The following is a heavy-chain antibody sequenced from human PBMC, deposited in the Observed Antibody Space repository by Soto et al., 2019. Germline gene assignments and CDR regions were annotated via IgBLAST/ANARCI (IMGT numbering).Heavy chain of an antibody. Sequence: LSLTCTVSGGSISSGDYYWSWIRQPPGKGLEWIGYIYYSGSTYYNPSLKSRVTISVDTSKNQFSLKLSSVTAADTAVYYCARTYYDFWSGYYRRWFDPWGQGTLVTVS. CDR1: GGSISSGDYY. CDR2: IYYSGST. D-gene: IGHD3-3*01. J-gene: IGHJ5*02. V-gene: IGHV4-30-4*01. CDR3: ARTYYDFWSGYYRRWFDP.